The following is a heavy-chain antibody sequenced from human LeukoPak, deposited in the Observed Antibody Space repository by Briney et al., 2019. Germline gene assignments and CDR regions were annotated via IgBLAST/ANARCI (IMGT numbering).Heavy chain of an antibody. D-gene: IGHD4-17*01. CDR2: INHSGSN. J-gene: IGHJ6*03. CDR1: GGSFSGYY. CDR3: ARGRGATTVTTKKRRYYYYMDV. V-gene: IGHV4-34*01. Sequence: TSETLSLTCAVYGGSFSGYYWSWLRHPPGKGLEWIGEINHSGSNNYNPSLKSRITISVDTSKNQFSLKLSSVTAADTAVYYCARGRGATTVTTKKRRYYYYMDVWGKGTTVTVSS.